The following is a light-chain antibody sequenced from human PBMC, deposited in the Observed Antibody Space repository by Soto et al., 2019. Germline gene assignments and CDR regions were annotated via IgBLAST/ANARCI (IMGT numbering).Light chain of an antibody. CDR2: EVY. V-gene: IGLV2-8*01. J-gene: IGLJ2*01. Sequence: QSVPTQPPSASVSPGQSVTFSCTGTSSDVGGYNYVSWYQQYPGKAPKLMIYEVYKRHSGVPDRFSGSKSGNTASLTVSGLQPEDEADYYCSAYAGSSTWVFGGGTKLTVL. CDR1: SSDVGGYNY. CDR3: SAYAGSSTWV.